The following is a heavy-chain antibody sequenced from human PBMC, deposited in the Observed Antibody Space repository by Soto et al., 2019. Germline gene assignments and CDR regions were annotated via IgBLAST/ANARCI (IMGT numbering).Heavy chain of an antibody. D-gene: IGHD2-8*01. CDR3: ARGGHCANGVCSALDY. Sequence: SETLSLTCTVSGGSISTYYWSWIRQPPGKGLEWIGYIYYGGSADYNPSLKSRVTISVDTSKKQFSLKLSSVTAADTAVYYCARGGHCANGVCSALDYWGQGALVTVSS. J-gene: IGHJ4*02. CDR2: IYYGGSA. CDR1: GGSISTYY. V-gene: IGHV4-59*08.